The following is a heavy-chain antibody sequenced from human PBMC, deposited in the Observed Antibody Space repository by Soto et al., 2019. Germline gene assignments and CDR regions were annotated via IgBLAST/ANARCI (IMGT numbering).Heavy chain of an antibody. CDR1: GVSISSYF. Sequence: SETLSLTCSVSGVSISSYFWSWIRQPPGRGLEWIGYTYHRGSTNYSPSLKSRVAISLDTSENQFSLKVSSVTAADTAVYYCARIGGYHGPLDYWGQGTPVTVSS. CDR2: TYHRGST. V-gene: IGHV4-59*01. J-gene: IGHJ4*02. D-gene: IGHD3-16*02. CDR3: ARIGGYHGPLDY.